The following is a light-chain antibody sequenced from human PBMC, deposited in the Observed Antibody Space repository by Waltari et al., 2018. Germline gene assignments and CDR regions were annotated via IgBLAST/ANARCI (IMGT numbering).Light chain of an antibody. CDR3: CSYAGTRV. V-gene: IGLV2-23*01. CDR2: EGT. CDR1: SSDLGSYTL. Sequence: QSALTQPASVSGSPGQSITISCTATSSDLGSYTLVSWYQQHPGKAPKLILYEGTKRPSGCSNRFSGSTSGNTASLTISGRQAEDEADYYCCSYAGTRVFGGGTKLTVL. J-gene: IGLJ3*02.